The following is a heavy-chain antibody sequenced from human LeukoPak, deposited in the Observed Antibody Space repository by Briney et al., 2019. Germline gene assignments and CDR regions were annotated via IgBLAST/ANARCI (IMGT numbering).Heavy chain of an antibody. J-gene: IGHJ4*02. CDR1: GFTFSSYG. Sequence: PGGSLRLSCAASGFTFSSYGMHWVRQAPGKGLEWVAVISYDGSNKYYADSVKGRFTISRDNSKNTLYLQMNSLRAEDTAVYYCAKVWYYYDSSAADYWGQGTLVTVSS. V-gene: IGHV3-30*18. CDR2: ISYDGSNK. CDR3: AKVWYYYDSSAADY. D-gene: IGHD3-22*01.